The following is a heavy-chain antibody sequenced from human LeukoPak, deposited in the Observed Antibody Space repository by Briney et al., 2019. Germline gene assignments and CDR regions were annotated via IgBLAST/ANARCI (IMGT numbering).Heavy chain of an antibody. CDR2: IKKDGSEK. D-gene: IGHD6-19*01. CDR3: AREGGNGWYSGWFDP. J-gene: IGHJ5*02. Sequence: PGGSLRLSCAASGFTFSSYWMSWVRQAPGKGLEWVANIKKDGSEKKYVDSVKGRFTISRDNADNLLFLQMNSLRAEDTAIHYCAREGGNGWYSGWFDPWGQGTLVTVSS. V-gene: IGHV3-7*01. CDR1: GFTFSSYW.